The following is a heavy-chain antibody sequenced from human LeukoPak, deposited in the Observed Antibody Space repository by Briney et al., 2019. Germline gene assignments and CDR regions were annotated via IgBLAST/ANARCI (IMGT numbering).Heavy chain of an antibody. CDR2: IYYSGST. J-gene: IGHJ4*02. CDR3: ARDSGFGGSSND. Sequence: SETLSLTCTVSGGSISSSSYYWGWIRQPPGKGLEWIGSIYYSGSTYYNPSLKSRVTISVDTSKNQFSLKLSSVTAADTAVYYCARDSGFGGSSNDWGQGILVTVSS. D-gene: IGHD3-3*01. V-gene: IGHV4-39*02. CDR1: GGSISSSSYY.